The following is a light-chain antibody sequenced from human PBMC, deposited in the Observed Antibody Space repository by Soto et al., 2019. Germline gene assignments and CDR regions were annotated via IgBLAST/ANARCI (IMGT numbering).Light chain of an antibody. J-gene: IGKJ1*01. CDR3: QQYGSSPGT. Sequence: IVLTQSPVTLSLSPGEIATLSWSSSQSVSSSYLAWYQQKPGQAPRLLIYGASSRATGIPDRFSGSGSGTDFTLTISRLEPEDFAVYYCQQYGSSPGTFGQGTKVDIK. CDR2: GAS. V-gene: IGKV3-20*01. CDR1: QSVSSSY.